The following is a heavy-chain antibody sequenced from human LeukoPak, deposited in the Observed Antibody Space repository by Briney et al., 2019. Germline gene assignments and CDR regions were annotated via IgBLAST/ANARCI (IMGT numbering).Heavy chain of an antibody. CDR3: SRNGLVDFDS. V-gene: IGHV3-49*04. J-gene: IGHJ4*02. CDR1: GFAFDDFA. Sequence: GGSLRLSRTTSGFAFDDFAMSWVRQPAGKGLERVGFIRRRAYGGAAEYAASVKGRFIISRDDSKGIAYLQMNSLKTEDTAVYYCSRNGLVDFDSWGQGSRVIVSP. CDR2: IRRRAYGGAA.